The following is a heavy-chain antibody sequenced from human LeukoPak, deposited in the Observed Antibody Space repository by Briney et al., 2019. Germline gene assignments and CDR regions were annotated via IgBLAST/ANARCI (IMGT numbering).Heavy chain of an antibody. CDR1: GGSIGSSKW. J-gene: IGHJ4*02. D-gene: IGHD6-13*01. Sequence: SETLPLTCAVSGGSIGSSKWWSWVRQPPGKGLEWIGEIYHGGSTNYNPSLKSRVTISVDKSKNQFSLKLSSVTAADTAVYYCARDLGIAAAGTQDWGQETLVTVSS. CDR3: ARDLGIAAAGTQD. CDR2: IYHGGST. V-gene: IGHV4-4*02.